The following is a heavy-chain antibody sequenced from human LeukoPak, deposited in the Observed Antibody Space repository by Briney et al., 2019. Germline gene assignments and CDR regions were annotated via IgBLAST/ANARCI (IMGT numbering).Heavy chain of an antibody. J-gene: IGHJ4*02. V-gene: IGHV3-30*04. Sequence: GGSLRLSCAASGFTFGSYAMHWVRQAPGKGLEWVALISYDEDFRYYADSVKGRFTISRDNSKSTLYLQMNRLRIDDTAVYYCARVQWELLYPDYWGQGTLVTVSS. D-gene: IGHD1-26*01. CDR3: ARVQWELLYPDY. CDR2: ISYDEDFR. CDR1: GFTFGSYA.